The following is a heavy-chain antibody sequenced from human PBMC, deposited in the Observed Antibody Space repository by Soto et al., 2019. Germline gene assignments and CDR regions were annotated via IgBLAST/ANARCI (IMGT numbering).Heavy chain of an antibody. CDR2: IYYSGST. D-gene: IGHD2-15*01. V-gene: IGHV4-59*01. J-gene: IGHJ3*02. CDR3: ARDGCSGGSCYSPGAAFDI. CDR1: CGSISSYY. Sequence: CGSISSYYWSWIRQPPGKGLEWIGYIYYSGSTNYNPSLKSRVTISVDTSKNQFSLKLSSVTAADTAVYYCARDGCSGGSCYSPGAAFDIWGQGTMVTVSS.